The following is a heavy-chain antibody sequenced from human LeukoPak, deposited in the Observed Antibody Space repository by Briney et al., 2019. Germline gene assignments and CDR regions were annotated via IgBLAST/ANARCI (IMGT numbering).Heavy chain of an antibody. V-gene: IGHV3-43*01. Sequence: GGSLRLSCAASGFTFDDYTMHWVRQAPGKGLEWVSLISWDGGSTYYADSVKGRFTISRDNAKNSLYLQMNSLRAEDTAVYYCAREYYDILTGYAPHFDYWGQGTLVTVSS. D-gene: IGHD3-9*01. CDR1: GFTFDDYT. CDR2: ISWDGGST. J-gene: IGHJ4*02. CDR3: AREYYDILTGYAPHFDY.